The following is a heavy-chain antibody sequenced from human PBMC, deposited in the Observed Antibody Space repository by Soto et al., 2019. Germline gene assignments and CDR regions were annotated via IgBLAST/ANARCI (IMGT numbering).Heavy chain of an antibody. Sequence: VQLVESGGGLVQPGGSLRLSCTASGFTFSSYWMHWVPQAPGKGLVWVSRINSDGINTSHADSVKGRFTISRDNAKSTLYLQMNSLRAEDTAVYYCARAQYLADDVFDIWCRGTVVTVSS. CDR3: ARAQYLADDVFDI. V-gene: IGHV3-74*01. J-gene: IGHJ3*02. CDR1: GFTFSSYW. D-gene: IGHD2-2*01. CDR2: INSDGINT.